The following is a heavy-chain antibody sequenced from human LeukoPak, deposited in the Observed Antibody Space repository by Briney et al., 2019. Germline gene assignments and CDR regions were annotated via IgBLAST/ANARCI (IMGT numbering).Heavy chain of an antibody. D-gene: IGHD1-26*01. Sequence: PGGSLRLSCTASGFTFSSYAMSWVRQAPGKGLEWVSAISGSGGSTYYADSVKGRFTISRDNSKNTLYLQMNSLRAEDTAVYYCAKDLAWEGIFDYWGQGTLVTVSS. V-gene: IGHV3-23*01. CDR1: GFTFSSYA. CDR2: ISGSGGST. J-gene: IGHJ4*02. CDR3: AKDLAWEGIFDY.